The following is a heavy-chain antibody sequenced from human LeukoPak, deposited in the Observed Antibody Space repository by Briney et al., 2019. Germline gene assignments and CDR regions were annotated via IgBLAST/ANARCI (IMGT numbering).Heavy chain of an antibody. CDR2: INPSGGST. D-gene: IGHD1-26*01. J-gene: IGHJ4*02. CDR3: AIDMDSGPDFFDY. Sequence: ASVKVSCKASGYTFTSYYMHWVRQAPGQGLEWMGIINPSGGSTSYAQKFQGRVTITRDNAISTVYMELSRLRADDTAVYYCAIDMDSGPDFFDYWGLGTLVTVPS. CDR1: GYTFTSYY. V-gene: IGHV1-46*01.